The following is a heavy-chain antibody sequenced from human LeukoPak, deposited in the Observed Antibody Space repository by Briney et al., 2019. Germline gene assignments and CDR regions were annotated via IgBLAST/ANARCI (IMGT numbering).Heavy chain of an antibody. J-gene: IGHJ5*02. CDR2: SHGNGDT. D-gene: IGHD3-22*01. CDR1: GASMSSNY. Sequence: SETLSLTCNVSGASMSSNYWSWIRQPPGMGLEWIGYSHGNGDTNYNPSLKSRVTISVDTSKNQCSLKLTSVTAADTAVYYCARHRAYDSGTYYRWFDPWGPGTLVTVSS. V-gene: IGHV4-59*08. CDR3: ARHRAYDSGTYYRWFDP.